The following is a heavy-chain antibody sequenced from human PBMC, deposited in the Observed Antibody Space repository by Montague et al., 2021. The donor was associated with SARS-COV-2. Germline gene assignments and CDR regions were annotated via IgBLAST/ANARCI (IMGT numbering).Heavy chain of an antibody. CDR2: LYETGNM. D-gene: IGHD2/OR15-2a*01. CDR1: SGSLSNDN. V-gene: IGHV4-4*09. Sequence: SETLSLTCTVSSGSLSNDNWSWIRASPDKGPEWIVYLYETGNMIYNPSLRSRVSIPADTSKGQFSLRLTSGTAAVSARYYCTRNMAYWGQGVLVTV. J-gene: IGHJ4*02. CDR3: TRNMAY.